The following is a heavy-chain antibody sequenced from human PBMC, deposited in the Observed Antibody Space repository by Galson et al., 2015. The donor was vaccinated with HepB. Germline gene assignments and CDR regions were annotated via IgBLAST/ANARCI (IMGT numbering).Heavy chain of an antibody. D-gene: IGHD5-18*01. CDR3: AKDSPLDSYGYYFDY. CDR2: ISGSGGST. Sequence: SLRLSCAASGFTFSSYAMSWVRQAPGKGLEWVSAISGSGGSTCYADSVKGRFTISRDNSKNTLYLQMNSLRAEDTAVYYCAKDSPLDSYGYYFDYWGQGTLVTVSS. V-gene: IGHV3-23*01. J-gene: IGHJ4*02. CDR1: GFTFSSYA.